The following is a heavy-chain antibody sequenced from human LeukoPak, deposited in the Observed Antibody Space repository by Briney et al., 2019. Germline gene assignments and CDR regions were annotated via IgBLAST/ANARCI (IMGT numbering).Heavy chain of an antibody. D-gene: IGHD2-21*01. J-gene: IGHJ4*02. Sequence: HPGGSLRLSCAASGFTFSSYAMSWVRQAPGKGLEWVSAISGSGGSTYYADSVKGRFTISRDNSKNTLYLQMNSLRAEDTAVYYCAKEPAYCGGDCYFGFDYWGQGTLVTVSS. CDR1: GFTFSSYA. CDR3: AKEPAYCGGDCYFGFDY. CDR2: ISGSGGST. V-gene: IGHV3-23*01.